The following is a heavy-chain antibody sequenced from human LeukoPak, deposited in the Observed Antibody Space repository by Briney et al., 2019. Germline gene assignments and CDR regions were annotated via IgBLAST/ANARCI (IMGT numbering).Heavy chain of an antibody. CDR2: ISGSGGST. CDR3: AKVAPYYYDSSGTFDY. D-gene: IGHD3-22*01. V-gene: IGHV3-23*01. Sequence: GGSLTLSCTASGFTFSSYAMSWGRQAPGKGLEWVSAISGSGGSTYYADSVKGRFTISRDNSKNTLYLQMNSLRAEDTAVYYCAKVAPYYYDSSGTFDYWGQGTLVTVSS. CDR1: GFTFSSYA. J-gene: IGHJ4*02.